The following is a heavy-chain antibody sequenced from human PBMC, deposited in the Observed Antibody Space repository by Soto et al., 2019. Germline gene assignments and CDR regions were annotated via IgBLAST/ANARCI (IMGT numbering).Heavy chain of an antibody. Sequence: ESGGGVVQPGRSLRLSCAASGFTFSSYGMHWVRQAPGKGLEWVAVIWYDGSNKYYADSVKGRFTISRDNSKNTLYLQMNSLRAEDTAVYYCARGRFKSGSGSQRFDYWGQGTLVTVSS. CDR3: ARGRFKSGSGSQRFDY. J-gene: IGHJ4*02. V-gene: IGHV3-33*01. CDR1: GFTFSSYG. D-gene: IGHD3-10*01. CDR2: IWYDGSNK.